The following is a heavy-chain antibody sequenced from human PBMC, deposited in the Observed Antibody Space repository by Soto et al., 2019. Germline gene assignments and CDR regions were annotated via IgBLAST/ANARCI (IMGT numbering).Heavy chain of an antibody. J-gene: IGHJ4*02. CDR1: GGSISSGVYY. V-gene: IGHV4-61*08. CDR3: AREGGVGATYFDY. Sequence: SETLSLTCTASGGSISSGVYYWSWIRQPPGKGLEWIGYIYYSGSTNYNPSLKSRVTISVDTSKNQFSLKLSSVTAADTAVYYCAREGGVGATYFDYWGQGTLVTVSS. D-gene: IGHD1-26*01. CDR2: IYYSGST.